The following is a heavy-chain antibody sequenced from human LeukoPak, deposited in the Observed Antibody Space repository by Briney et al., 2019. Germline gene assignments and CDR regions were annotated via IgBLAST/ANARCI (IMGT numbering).Heavy chain of an antibody. J-gene: IGHJ4*02. CDR1: GVSISSGGYY. V-gene: IGHV4-31*03. CDR3: ARADKYYDSSGIDY. Sequence: SETLSLTCTVSGVSISSGGYYWSWIRQHPGKGLEWIGYIYYSGSTYYNPSLKSRVTISVDTSKNQFSLKLSAVTAADTTVYYCARADKYYDSSGIDYWGQGTLVTVSS. D-gene: IGHD3-22*01. CDR2: IYYSGST.